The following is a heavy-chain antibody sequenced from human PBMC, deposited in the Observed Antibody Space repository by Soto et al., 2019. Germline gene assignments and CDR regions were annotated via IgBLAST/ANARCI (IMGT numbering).Heavy chain of an antibody. CDR2: IIPMLGTT. D-gene: IGHD2-15*01. CDR1: GGTFSSFA. J-gene: IGHJ4*02. Sequence: QVQLVQSGAEVKKPGSSVKVSCKASGGTFSSFAISWVRQAPGQGLEWMGGIIPMLGTTNDVQKFQGRVTITADASTSTAYMELSSLRSEDTAVYYCARNLVRGGSYSVELNYFDYWGQGTLVTVSS. CDR3: ARNLVRGGSYSVELNYFDY. V-gene: IGHV1-69*01.